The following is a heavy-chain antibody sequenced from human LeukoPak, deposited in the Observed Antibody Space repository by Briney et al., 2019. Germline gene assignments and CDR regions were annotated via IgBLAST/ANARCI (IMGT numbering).Heavy chain of an antibody. CDR1: GGSISSSSYY. CDR2: IYYSGST. J-gene: IGHJ3*02. CDR3: ANDFQRRDAFDI. Sequence: SETLSLTCTVSGGSISSSSYYWGWIRQPPGKGLEWIGSIYYSGSTYYNPSLKSRVTISVDTSKNQFSLKLSSVTAADTAVYYRANDFQRRDAFDIWGQGTMVTVSS. V-gene: IGHV4-39*07. D-gene: IGHD2/OR15-2a*01.